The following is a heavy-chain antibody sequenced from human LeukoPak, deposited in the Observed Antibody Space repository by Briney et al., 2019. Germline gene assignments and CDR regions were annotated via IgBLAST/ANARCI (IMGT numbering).Heavy chain of an antibody. V-gene: IGHV1-18*01. CDR2: ISAYNGNT. CDR3: ARSARYSNLIGYDY. D-gene: IGHD4-11*01. CDR1: GYTFTSYG. Sequence: GASVKVSCKASGYTFTSYGISWVRQAPGQGLEWMGWISAYNGNTNYAQKLQGRVTMTTDTSTSTDYMELRSLRSDDTAVYYCARSARYSNLIGYDYWGQGTLVTVSS. J-gene: IGHJ4*02.